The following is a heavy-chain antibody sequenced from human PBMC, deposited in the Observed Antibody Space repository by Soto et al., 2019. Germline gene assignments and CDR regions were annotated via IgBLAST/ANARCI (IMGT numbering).Heavy chain of an antibody. CDR1: GGSISSYY. D-gene: IGHD6-25*01. V-gene: IGHV4-59*01. J-gene: IGHJ4*02. Sequence: QVHLQESGPGLVKPSETLSLTCSVSGGSISSYYWSWIRQPPGKGLEWIGYVFYTGITKYNPSFQSRDTISGDTSMNQFSLNLMSVTSSATAVYYCAKWGAAAGTTWGQGILVNVS. CDR3: AKWGAAAGTT. CDR2: VFYTGIT.